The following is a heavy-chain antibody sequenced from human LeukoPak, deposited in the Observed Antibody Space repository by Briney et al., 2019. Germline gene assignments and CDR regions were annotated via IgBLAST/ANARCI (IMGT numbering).Heavy chain of an antibody. CDR2: ISSGGGST. D-gene: IGHD1-26*01. CDR1: EFTFSSYA. V-gene: IGHV3-23*01. J-gene: IGHJ4*02. Sequence: PGGSLRLSCAASEFTFSSYAMSWVRQAPGKGLEWVSAISSGGGSTYYADSVKGRFTISRDNSKKTLYLQMNSLRAEDTAVYYCAKVGYSGSYFSYFDFWGQGTLVTVSS. CDR3: AKVGYSGSYFSYFDF.